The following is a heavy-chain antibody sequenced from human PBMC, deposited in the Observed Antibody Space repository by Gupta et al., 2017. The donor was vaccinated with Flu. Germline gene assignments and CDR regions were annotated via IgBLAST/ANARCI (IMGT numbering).Heavy chain of an antibody. V-gene: IGHV5-10-1*01. Sequence: EVQLVQSGAEVKKPGESLRISCKGYGYSFNNYWITWVRLMPGKGLEWMGRIDPSDSYTNYSPSFRGHVTISVDKSINTAYLQWSSLKAADTAVYYCASDPGMGATKGFGYWGQGTRVTVSS. CDR1: GYSFNNYW. CDR3: ASDPGMGATKGFGY. CDR2: IDPSDSYT. D-gene: IGHD1-26*01. J-gene: IGHJ4*02.